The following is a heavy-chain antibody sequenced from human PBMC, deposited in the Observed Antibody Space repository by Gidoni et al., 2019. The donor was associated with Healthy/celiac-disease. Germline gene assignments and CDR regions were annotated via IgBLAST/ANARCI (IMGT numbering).Heavy chain of an antibody. CDR1: GFSLSNARMG. Sequence: QVTLKESGPVLVKPTETLTLTCTVSGFSLSNARMGVSWISQPPGKALEWLAHIFSNDEKSYSTSLKSRLTISKDTSKSQVVLTMTNMDPVDTATYYCARTRGITMIVAGGMDVWGQGTTVTVSS. D-gene: IGHD3-22*01. J-gene: IGHJ6*02. CDR2: IFSNDEK. CDR3: ARTRGITMIVAGGMDV. V-gene: IGHV2-26*01.